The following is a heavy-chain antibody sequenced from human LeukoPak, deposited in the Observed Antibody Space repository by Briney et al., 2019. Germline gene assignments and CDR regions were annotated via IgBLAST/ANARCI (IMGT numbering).Heavy chain of an antibody. D-gene: IGHD4-23*01. CDR3: ARLWATVVPPPTHWFDP. CDR2: IYPGDSDT. V-gene: IGHV5-51*01. CDR1: GYSFTSYW. J-gene: IGHJ5*02. Sequence: GESLKISCKGSGYSFTSYWIGWVRQMPGKGLEWMGIIYPGDSDTRYSPSFQGQVTISADKSISTAYLQWSSLKASDTAMYYCARLWATVVPPPTHWFDPWGQGTLVTVSS.